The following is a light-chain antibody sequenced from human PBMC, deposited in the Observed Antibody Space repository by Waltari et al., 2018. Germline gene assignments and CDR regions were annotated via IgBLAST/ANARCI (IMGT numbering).Light chain of an antibody. J-gene: IGLJ3*02. Sequence: QSVLTQPPSASGTLGQRVTISFSGSSSNIGRNYVSWYQQLPGTAPKLLIYRNNQRPSGVPDRFSGSKSGTSASLAISGLRSEDEADYYCAAWDDSLSGWVFGGGTKLTVL. CDR2: RNN. CDR3: AAWDDSLSGWV. CDR1: SSNIGRNY. V-gene: IGLV1-47*01.